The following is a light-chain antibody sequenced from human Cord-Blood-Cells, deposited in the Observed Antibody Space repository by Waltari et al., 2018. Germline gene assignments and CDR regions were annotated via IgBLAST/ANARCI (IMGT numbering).Light chain of an antibody. Sequence: EIVMTQSPAPRSVSPGESATLSCRASQSVSSNLAWYQQKPGQAPRLLIYGASTRATGIPARFSGSGSGTEFTLTISSLQSEDFAVYYCQQYNNWPRTFGQGTKLEIK. J-gene: IGKJ2*01. CDR2: GAS. V-gene: IGKV3-15*01. CDR3: QQYNNWPRT. CDR1: QSVSSN.